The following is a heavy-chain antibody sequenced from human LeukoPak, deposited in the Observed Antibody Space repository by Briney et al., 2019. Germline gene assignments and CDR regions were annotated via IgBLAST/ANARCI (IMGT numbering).Heavy chain of an antibody. J-gene: IGHJ4*02. D-gene: IGHD6-19*01. Sequence: GGSRRLSCAASGFTFSSYAMHWVRKAPGKGLEWVAVISYDGSNKYYADSVKGRFTISRDNSKNTLYLQMNSLRAEDTAVYYCATSSGAQPYWGQGVLVTVSS. V-gene: IGHV3-30*04. CDR2: ISYDGSNK. CDR1: GFTFSSYA. CDR3: ATSSGAQPY.